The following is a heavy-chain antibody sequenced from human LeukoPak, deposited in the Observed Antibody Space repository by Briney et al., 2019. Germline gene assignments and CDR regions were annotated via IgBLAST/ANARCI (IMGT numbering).Heavy chain of an antibody. CDR3: AKTTTGYSSGRYPGWPVDY. V-gene: IGHV3-23*01. J-gene: IGHJ4*02. CDR1: GFTFSSYA. CDR2: ISGSGGST. Sequence: GGSLRLSCAASGFTFSSYAMSWVRQAPGKGLEWVSAISGSGGSTYYADSVKGRFTISRDNSKNTVYLQMNSLRAEDTAVYYCAKTTTGYSSGRYPGWPVDYWGQGTLVTVSS. D-gene: IGHD6-19*01.